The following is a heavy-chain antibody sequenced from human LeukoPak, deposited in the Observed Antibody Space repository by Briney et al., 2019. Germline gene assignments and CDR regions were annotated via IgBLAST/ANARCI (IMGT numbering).Heavy chain of an antibody. CDR1: GFTFNNIG. J-gene: IGHJ4*02. V-gene: IGHV3-30*02. CDR3: AKDLHGGYSSDY. CDR2: IDFEGVDK. Sequence: PGGSPRLSCAASGFTFNNIGMHWVHQAPGKGLEFVSFIDFEGVDKYYADSVKGRFTISKDYSKATLYLQMNSLRPEDTAIYYCAKDLHGGYSSDYWGQGTLVTVSS. D-gene: IGHD4-23*01.